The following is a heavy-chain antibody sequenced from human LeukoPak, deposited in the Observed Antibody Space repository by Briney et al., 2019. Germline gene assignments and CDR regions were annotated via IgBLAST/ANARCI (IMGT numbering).Heavy chain of an antibody. CDR3: AIDGSIAVAGYYFDY. CDR1: GYTFTSYG. Sequence: GASVKVSCKASGYTFTSYGISWVRQAPGQGLEWMGWISAYNGNTNYAQELQGRVTMTTDTSTSTAYMELRSLRSDDTAVYYCAIDGSIAVAGYYFDYWGQGTLVTVSS. V-gene: IGHV1-18*04. J-gene: IGHJ4*02. CDR2: ISAYNGNT. D-gene: IGHD6-19*01.